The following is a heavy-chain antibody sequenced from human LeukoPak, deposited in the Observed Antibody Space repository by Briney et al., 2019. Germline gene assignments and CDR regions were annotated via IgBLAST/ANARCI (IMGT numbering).Heavy chain of an antibody. CDR3: ARDRLFGNLPDY. CDR2: ISSSGSSI. V-gene: IGHV3-48*03. D-gene: IGHD1-7*01. J-gene: IGHJ4*02. Sequence: PGGSLRLSCAASGFTFSSYEMNWVRQAPGKGLEWISYISSSGSSISYADSVKGRFTISRDNAKSSLNLQMNSLRAEDTAVYCARDRLFGNLPDYWGQGTLVTVSS. CDR1: GFTFSSYE.